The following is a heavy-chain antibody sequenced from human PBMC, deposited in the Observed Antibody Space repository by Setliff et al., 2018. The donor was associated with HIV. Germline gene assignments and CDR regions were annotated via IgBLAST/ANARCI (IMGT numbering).Heavy chain of an antibody. D-gene: IGHD3-10*01. CDR2: VHTSGST. CDR1: GASIGSGGYH. V-gene: IGHV4-61*09. Sequence: PSETLSLSCSVSGASIGSGGYHWSWIRQSAGKGLEWIGHVHTSGSTDYNPSLMSRVTISLDTPKNQFSLKLNSVIAADTAVYYCARNRVPSSLWGQGTLVTVSS. CDR3: ARNRVPSSL. J-gene: IGHJ4*02.